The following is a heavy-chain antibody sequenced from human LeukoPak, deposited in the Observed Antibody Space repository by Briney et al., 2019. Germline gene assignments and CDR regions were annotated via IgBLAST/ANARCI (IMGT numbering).Heavy chain of an antibody. Sequence: PSETLSLTCAVYGESLNSYYWSWVRQPPGEGLEWIGEIYESGTTEYNPSLRSRVTISMVPSKQQFSLSLSSVTAADTAVYYCARGAWATRLGSWGLGTPVIVSS. CDR3: ARGAWATRLGS. V-gene: IGHV4-34*01. D-gene: IGHD2-15*01. CDR1: GESLNSYY. CDR2: IYESGTT. J-gene: IGHJ4*02.